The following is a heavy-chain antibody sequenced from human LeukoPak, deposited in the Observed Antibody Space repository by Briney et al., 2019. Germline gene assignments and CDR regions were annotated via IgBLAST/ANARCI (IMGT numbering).Heavy chain of an antibody. D-gene: IGHD5-12*01. CDR2: IKEDGSEK. J-gene: IGHJ4*02. V-gene: IGHV3-7*04. CDR1: GFTFSNHW. CDR3: ARYRGLGGGYYFDY. Sequence: PGGSLRLSCAVSGFTFSNHWMGWVRQAPGKGLEWVANIKEDGSEKYYVDSVKGRFTISRDNAKNSLHLQMNSLRAEDAAVYYRARYRGLGGGYYFDYWGQGTLVTVSS.